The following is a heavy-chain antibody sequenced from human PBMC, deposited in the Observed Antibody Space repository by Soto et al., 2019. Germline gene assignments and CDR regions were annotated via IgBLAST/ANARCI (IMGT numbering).Heavy chain of an antibody. CDR2: IIPIFGTA. CDR3: ASGGVIRYYYYGMDV. CDR1: GYTFTSYG. Sequence: SVKVSCKASGYTFTSYGISWVRQAPGQGLEWMGGIIPIFGTANYAQKFQGRVTITADKSTSTAYMELSSLRSEDTAVYYCASGGVIRYYYYGMDVWGQGTTVTVSS. V-gene: IGHV1-69*06. J-gene: IGHJ6*02. D-gene: IGHD3-16*01.